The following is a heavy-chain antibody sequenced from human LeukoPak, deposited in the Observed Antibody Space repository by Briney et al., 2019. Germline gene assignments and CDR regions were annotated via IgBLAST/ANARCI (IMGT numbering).Heavy chain of an antibody. CDR3: STWPRESNLSL. CDR1: GFTFNNYE. CDR2: NMVTGGPM. Sequence: PGGSLRLSCAASGFTFNNYEVNWFRQAPGKGLEWISHNMVTGGPMYYSDSVKGRFVVSRAPAKNSLYLQMNRLRNEDTATYYCSTWPRESNLSLWGQGTVVTVSS. D-gene: IGHD5-12*01. J-gene: IGHJ3*01. V-gene: IGHV3-48*03.